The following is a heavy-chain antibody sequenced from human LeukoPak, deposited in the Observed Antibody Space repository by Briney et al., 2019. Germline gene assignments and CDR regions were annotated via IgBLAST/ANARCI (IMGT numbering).Heavy chain of an antibody. CDR1: GGSISSYY. V-gene: IGHV4-59*08. CDR2: IYYSGST. Sequence: SETLSLTCTVSGGSISSYYWSWIRQPPGKGLEWIGYIYYSGSTNYNPSLKSRVAISVDTSKNQFSLKVSSVTAADTAVYYCARYYTGSSYFDYWGQGTLVTVSS. CDR3: ARYYTGSSYFDY. D-gene: IGHD1-26*01. J-gene: IGHJ4*02.